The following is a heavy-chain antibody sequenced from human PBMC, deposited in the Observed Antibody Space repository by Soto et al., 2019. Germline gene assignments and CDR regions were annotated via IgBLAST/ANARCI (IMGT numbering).Heavy chain of an antibody. CDR3: AGGVSGELGFTPSRFYP. CDR1: GFTFSSYS. D-gene: IGHD1-26*01. CDR2: ISNSGSYV. J-gene: IGHJ5*02. V-gene: IGHV3-21*01. Sequence: GGSLRLSCAASGFTFSSYSMNWVRQAPGKGLEWVSSISNSGSYVYYADSLKARLTISRDNARKSLYLQISSLRAEDTAVYYCAGGVSGELGFTPSRFYPWGKGTLVTVSS.